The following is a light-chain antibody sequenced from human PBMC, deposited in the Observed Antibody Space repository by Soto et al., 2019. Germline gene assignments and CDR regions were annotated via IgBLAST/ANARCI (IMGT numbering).Light chain of an antibody. CDR3: QQYGGLPFT. Sequence: EIVLTQSPDTLPSSLGGRATLSCGASQNIYINSLAWYHQKAGQPPRLLIYGPSTRATDVPDRFSGSGSGTDFVLTISRLDPEDCGMYYCQQYGGLPFTFGPGTKVDIK. CDR1: QNIYINS. V-gene: IGKV3-20*01. CDR2: GPS. J-gene: IGKJ3*01.